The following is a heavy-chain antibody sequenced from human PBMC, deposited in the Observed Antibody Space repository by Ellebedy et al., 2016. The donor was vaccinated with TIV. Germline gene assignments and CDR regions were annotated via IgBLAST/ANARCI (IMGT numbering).Heavy chain of an antibody. CDR1: GGSISSYY. CDR2: IYTSGST. Sequence: SETLSLTCTVSGGSISSYYWSWIRQPAGKGLEWIGRIYTSGSTNYNPSLKSRVTMSVDTSKNQFSLKLSSVTAADTAVYYCARVRAYDSSGEDAFDIWGQGTMVTVSS. D-gene: IGHD3-22*01. V-gene: IGHV4-4*07. J-gene: IGHJ3*02. CDR3: ARVRAYDSSGEDAFDI.